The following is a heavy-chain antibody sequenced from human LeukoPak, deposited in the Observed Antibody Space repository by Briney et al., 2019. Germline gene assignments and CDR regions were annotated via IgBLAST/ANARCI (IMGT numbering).Heavy chain of an antibody. CDR1: GFTFSSYG. CDR3: ARRGFGEFPYFDY. CDR2: ISGSGGST. Sequence: GGTLRLSCAASGFTFSSYGMSWVRQAPGKGLEWVSAISGSGGSTYYADSVKGRFTISRDNSKNTLYLQMNSLRAEDTAVYYCARRGFGEFPYFDYWGQGTLVTVSS. J-gene: IGHJ4*02. D-gene: IGHD3-10*01. V-gene: IGHV3-23*01.